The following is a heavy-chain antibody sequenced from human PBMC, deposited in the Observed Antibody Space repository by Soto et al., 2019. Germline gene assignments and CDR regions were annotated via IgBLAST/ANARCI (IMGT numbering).Heavy chain of an antibody. D-gene: IGHD2-15*01. CDR1: GGSISSSSYS. CDR2: IYYSGST. CDR3: ARPRWYLDAFDI. V-gene: IGHV4-39*01. Sequence: SATLSLTCNVPGGSISSSSYSWGWIRQPPGKGLEWIGSIYYSGSTYYNPSLKSRVTISVDTSKNQFSLKLSSVTAADTAVYYCARPRWYLDAFDIWGQGTMVT. J-gene: IGHJ3*02.